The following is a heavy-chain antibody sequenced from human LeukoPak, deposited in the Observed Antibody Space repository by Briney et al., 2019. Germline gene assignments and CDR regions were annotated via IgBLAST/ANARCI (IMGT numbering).Heavy chain of an antibody. CDR3: ATVGAIFDY. D-gene: IGHD1-26*01. Sequence: GGSLRLSCAASGFIFSNYALMWVRQAPGKGLEWVSYISSSGSTIYYADSVKGRFTISRDNAKNSLYLQMNSLRAEDTAVYYCATVGAIFDYWGQGTLVTVSS. CDR2: ISSSGSTI. V-gene: IGHV3-48*03. J-gene: IGHJ4*02. CDR1: GFIFSNYA.